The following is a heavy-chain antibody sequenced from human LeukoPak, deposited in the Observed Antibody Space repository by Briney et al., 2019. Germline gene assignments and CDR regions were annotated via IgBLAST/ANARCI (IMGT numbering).Heavy chain of an antibody. D-gene: IGHD6-13*01. V-gene: IGHV3-30*02. Sequence: PGGSLRLSCAASGFTFSSYGMHWVRQAPGKGLEWVAFIRYDGSNKYYADSVKGRFTISRDNSKNTLYLQMNSLRAEDTAVYYCAKDYSIAAAGLDYRGQGTLVTVSS. CDR2: IRYDGSNK. CDR1: GFTFSSYG. J-gene: IGHJ4*02. CDR3: AKDYSIAAAGLDY.